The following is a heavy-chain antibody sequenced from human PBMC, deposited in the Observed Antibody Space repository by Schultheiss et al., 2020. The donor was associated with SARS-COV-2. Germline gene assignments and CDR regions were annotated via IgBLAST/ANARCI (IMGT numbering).Heavy chain of an antibody. J-gene: IGHJ4*02. V-gene: IGHV3-74*01. Sequence: GESLKISCSASGFTLNSYWMHWVRQAPGKGLVWVSRISNDGGTITYADSVKGRFTVSRDNAKNTLYLQMNSLRAEDTAVYYCAKAEGAVSSSSDYWGQGTLVTVSS. CDR1: GFTLNSYW. D-gene: IGHD6-6*01. CDR2: ISNDGGTI. CDR3: AKAEGAVSSSSDY.